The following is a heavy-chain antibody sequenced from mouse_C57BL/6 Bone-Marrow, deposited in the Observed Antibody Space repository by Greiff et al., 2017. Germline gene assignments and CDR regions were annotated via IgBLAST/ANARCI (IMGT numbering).Heavy chain of an antibody. J-gene: IGHJ2*01. CDR2: IDPSDSYT. CDR1: GYTFTSYW. CDR3: ARLLLGSPDY. Sequence: QVQLKQSGAELVKPGASVKLSCKASGYTFTSYWMQWVKQRPGQGLEWIGEIDPSDSYTNYNQKFKGKATLTVDTSSSTAYMQLSSLTSEDSAVYYCARLLLGSPDYWGQGTTLTVSS. V-gene: IGHV1-50*01. D-gene: IGHD3-3*01.